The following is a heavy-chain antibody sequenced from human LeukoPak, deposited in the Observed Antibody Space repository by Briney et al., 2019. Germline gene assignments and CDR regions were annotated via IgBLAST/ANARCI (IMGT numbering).Heavy chain of an antibody. CDR3: ASSAGIVVVPSDFDY. J-gene: IGHJ4*02. V-gene: IGHV1-18*01. Sequence: AAVKVSCKASGYPFDNFGLTWVRQAPGQGLEWMGWISAYNGNTHYAQKFRGRLTLTTETSTSTAYMELSSLRSEDTAVYYCASSAGIVVVPSDFDYWGQGTLVTVSS. CDR1: GYPFDNFG. CDR2: ISAYNGNT. D-gene: IGHD2-21*01.